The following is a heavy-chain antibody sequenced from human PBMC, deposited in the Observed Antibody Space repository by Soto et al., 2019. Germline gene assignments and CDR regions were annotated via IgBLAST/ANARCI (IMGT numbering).Heavy chain of an antibody. V-gene: IGHV4-34*01. J-gene: IGHJ4*02. Sequence: SETISLTCAVYGGNIRGYYWTWIRQHPGTGLEWIGEINHSGSTNYNPSLKSRVTISVDTSKNQFSLKLTSVTAADTAVYDCARDXIXXXXDXXXXGTLVTVSS. CDR2: INHSGST. CDR3: ARDXIXXXXDX. CDR1: GGNIRGYY.